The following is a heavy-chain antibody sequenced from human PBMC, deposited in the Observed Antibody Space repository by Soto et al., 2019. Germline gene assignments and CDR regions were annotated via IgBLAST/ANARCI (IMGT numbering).Heavy chain of an antibody. D-gene: IGHD3-3*01. V-gene: IGHV1-58*01. Sequence: SVKVSCKASGFTFTSSAVQWVRQARGQRLEWIGWIDVGNGNTNYSQKFQGRVTITRDTSTSTVYMELSSLRSEDTAVYYCARDLPSDAFDIWGQGTMVTVSS. CDR1: GFTFTSSA. J-gene: IGHJ3*02. CDR3: ARDLPSDAFDI. CDR2: IDVGNGNT.